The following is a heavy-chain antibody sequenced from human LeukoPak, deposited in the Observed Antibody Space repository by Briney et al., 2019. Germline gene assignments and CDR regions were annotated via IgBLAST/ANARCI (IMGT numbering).Heavy chain of an antibody. D-gene: IGHD3-3*01. J-gene: IGHJ4*02. V-gene: IGHV3-33*01. CDR1: GFPFSSYG. Sequence: GGPLRLSCEASGFPFSSYGMHWVRQAPGKGVEGVAVIWYDGSDKYYADSVKGRFSISRDNSKNTLYLQINSLRAEDTAVYYCARELPPGVNFYFDSWGQGTLVSVSS. CDR2: IWYDGSDK. CDR3: ARELPPGVNFYFDS.